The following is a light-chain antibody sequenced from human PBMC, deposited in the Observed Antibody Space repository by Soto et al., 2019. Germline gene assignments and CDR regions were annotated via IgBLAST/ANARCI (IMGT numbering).Light chain of an antibody. Sequence: QSALTQPPSASGSPGQSVTISCTGTSSDVGGYKYVSWYQQHPGKAPKLMIFEVNKRPSGVPDRFSGSKSGNKASLTVSGLQAEDEADYYCSSYAGINNLGVFGTGTKLTGL. CDR3: SSYAGINNLGV. CDR2: EVN. J-gene: IGLJ1*01. V-gene: IGLV2-8*01. CDR1: SSDVGGYKY.